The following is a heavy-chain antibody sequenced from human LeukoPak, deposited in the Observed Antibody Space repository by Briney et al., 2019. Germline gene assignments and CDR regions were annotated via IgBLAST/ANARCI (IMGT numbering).Heavy chain of an antibody. J-gene: IGHJ4*02. CDR1: GFTFSSYA. D-gene: IGHD3-22*01. Sequence: PGGSLRLSCAASGFTFSSYAMSWVRQAPGKGLEWVSAISGSGGSTYYADSVKGRFTISRDNSKNTLYLQMNSLRAEDTAVYYRARRNYYDSSGYYNAVDYWGQGTLVTVSS. CDR3: ARRNYYDSSGYYNAVDY. V-gene: IGHV3-23*01. CDR2: ISGSGGST.